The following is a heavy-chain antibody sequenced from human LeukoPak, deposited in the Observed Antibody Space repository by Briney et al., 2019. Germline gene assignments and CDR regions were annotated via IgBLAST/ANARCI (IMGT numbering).Heavy chain of an antibody. CDR2: MNPNSGNT. CDR1: GYTFTSYD. V-gene: IGHV1-8*01. D-gene: IGHD3-9*01. Sequence: GASVKVSCKASGYTFTSYDINWVRQATGQGLEWMGWMNPNSGNTGYAQKFQGRVTMTRNTSISTAYMELSSLRSEDTAVYYCARARVWYYDILTGYYNDAFDIWGQGTMVTVSS. J-gene: IGHJ3*02. CDR3: ARARVWYYDILTGYYNDAFDI.